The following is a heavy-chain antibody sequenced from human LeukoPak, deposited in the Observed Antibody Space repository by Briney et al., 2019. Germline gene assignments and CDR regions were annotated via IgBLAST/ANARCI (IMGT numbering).Heavy chain of an antibody. D-gene: IGHD6-19*01. J-gene: IGHJ4*02. CDR1: GYTFTGYY. CDR2: INPNSGGI. Sequence: GASVKVSCKASGYTFTGYYMHWVRQAPGQGLEWMGWINPNSGGINYAQKFQGRVTMTRDTSISTAYMELSRLRSDDTAVYYCARVRIAVAGKYYFDYWGQGTLVTVSS. CDR3: ARVRIAVAGKYYFDY. V-gene: IGHV1-2*02.